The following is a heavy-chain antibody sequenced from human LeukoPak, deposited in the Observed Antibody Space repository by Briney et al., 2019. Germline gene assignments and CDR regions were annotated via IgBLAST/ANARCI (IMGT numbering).Heavy chain of an antibody. V-gene: IGHV4-59*01. CDR3: ARERGSGWDFFDY. CDR1: GGSITSYY. J-gene: IGHJ4*02. CDR2: IYYSGST. Sequence: SETLSLTCTVSGGSITSYYWSWIRQPPGKGLEWIGYIYYSGSTNYNPSLKSRVTISVDASKNQFSLKLSSVTAADTAVYYCARERGSGWDFFDYWGQGTLVTVSS. D-gene: IGHD6-19*01.